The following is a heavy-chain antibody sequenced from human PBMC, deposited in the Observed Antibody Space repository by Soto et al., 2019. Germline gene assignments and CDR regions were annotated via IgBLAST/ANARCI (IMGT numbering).Heavy chain of an antibody. J-gene: IGHJ5*02. CDR1: GYSFTCYW. Sequence: GESLKISCKGSGYSFTCYWIGWVRQMPGKGLEWMGIIYPGDSDTRHSPSFQGQVTISADKSISTAYLQWSSLKASDTAMYYCARLLVPLYCSGGSCYSGWFDPWGQGTLVTVSS. CDR3: ARLLVPLYCSGGSCYSGWFDP. V-gene: IGHV5-51*01. CDR2: IYPGDSDT. D-gene: IGHD2-15*01.